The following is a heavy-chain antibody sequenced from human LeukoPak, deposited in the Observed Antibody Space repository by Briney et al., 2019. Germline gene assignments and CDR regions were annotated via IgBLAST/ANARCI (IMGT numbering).Heavy chain of an antibody. D-gene: IGHD5-18*01. CDR2: INHSGST. CDR1: GGSFSGYY. CDR3: ARGRAAMVDY. V-gene: IGHV4-34*01. J-gene: IGHJ4*02. Sequence: SETPSLTCAVYGGSFSGYYWSWIRQPPGKGLEWIGEINHSGSTNYNPSLKSRVTISVDTSKNQFSLKLSSVTAADTAVYYCARGRAAMVDYWGQGTLVTVSS.